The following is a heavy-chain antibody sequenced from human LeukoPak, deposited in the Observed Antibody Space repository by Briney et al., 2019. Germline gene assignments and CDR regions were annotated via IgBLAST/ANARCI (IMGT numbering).Heavy chain of an antibody. V-gene: IGHV3-23*01. CDR3: AKWWEGYFDY. CDR1: GFTFSNQD. J-gene: IGHJ4*02. D-gene: IGHD1-26*01. Sequence: PGGTLRLACAASGFTFSNQDMSWFRQRPGKGLEWVSVISGSGGSTSYADPVKGRFTISRDNSKNTLYLQMHSVRDEDTAVYYCAKWWEGYFDYWGQGTLVTVSS. CDR2: ISGSGGST.